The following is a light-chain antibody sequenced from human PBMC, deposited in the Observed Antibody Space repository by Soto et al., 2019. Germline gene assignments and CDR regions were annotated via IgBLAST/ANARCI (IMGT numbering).Light chain of an antibody. CDR2: DVS. Sequence: ENVLTQSPATLSLSPGERATLSCRASQSVSSSLAWFQQKPGQPPRLLMYDVSNRATGIPARFSGSGSGTDFTLTISSLEPEDFAVYYCQHRAPCPPVIPFGQGTLLEIK. CDR3: QHRAPCPPVIP. J-gene: IGKJ5*01. CDR1: QSVSSS. V-gene: IGKV3-11*01.